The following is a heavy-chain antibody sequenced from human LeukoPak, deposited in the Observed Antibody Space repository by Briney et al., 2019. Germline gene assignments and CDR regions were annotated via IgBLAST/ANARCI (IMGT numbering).Heavy chain of an antibody. J-gene: IGHJ4*02. CDR3: ARGRGFEPSFDY. Sequence: GASVKVSCTASGYTFTGYYMHWVRQAPGQGLEWMGWMNPNSGNTGYAQKFQGRVTMTRNTSISTAYMELSSLRSEDTAVYYCARGRGFEPSFDYWGQGTLVTVSS. CDR2: MNPNSGNT. D-gene: IGHD3-10*01. V-gene: IGHV1-8*02. CDR1: GYTFTGYY.